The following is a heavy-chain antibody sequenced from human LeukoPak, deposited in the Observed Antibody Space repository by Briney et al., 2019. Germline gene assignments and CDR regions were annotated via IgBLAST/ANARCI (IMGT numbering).Heavy chain of an antibody. Sequence: GGSLRLSCAASGFTFSSYWMSWVRQAPGKGLEWVANIKQDGSEKYYVDSVKGRFTISRDNAKNSLYLQMNSLRAEDTAVYYCARDTPYSTFGSFDYWGQGTLVTVSS. CDR1: GFTFSSYW. CDR2: IKQDGSEK. V-gene: IGHV3-7*01. CDR3: ARDTPYSTFGSFDY. D-gene: IGHD6-13*01. J-gene: IGHJ4*02.